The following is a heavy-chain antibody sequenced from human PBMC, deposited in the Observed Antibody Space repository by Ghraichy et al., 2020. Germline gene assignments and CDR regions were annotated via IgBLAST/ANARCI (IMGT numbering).Heavy chain of an antibody. CDR3: ARWVGSTDTAMVVDNWFDP. V-gene: IGHV3-48*03. CDR1: GFTFSSYE. Sequence: GGSLRLSCAASGFTFSSYEMNWVRQAPGKGLEWVSYISSSGSTIYYADSVKGRFTISRDNAKNSLYLQMNSLRAEDTAVYYCARWVGSTDTAMVVDNWFDPWGQGTLVTVSS. D-gene: IGHD5-18*01. J-gene: IGHJ5*02. CDR2: ISSSGSTI.